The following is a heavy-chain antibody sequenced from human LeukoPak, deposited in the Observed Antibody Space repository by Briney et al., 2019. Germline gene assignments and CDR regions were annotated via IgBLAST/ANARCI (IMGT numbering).Heavy chain of an antibody. J-gene: IGHJ4*02. CDR3: ARDLDIVVVPAVMGY. CDR2: ISSNGGST. D-gene: IGHD2-2*01. V-gene: IGHV3-64*01. Sequence: PGGSLRLSCAASGFTFSSYAMHWVRQAPGKGLEYASAISSNGGSTYYANSVKGRFTISRDNSKNTLYLQMGSLRAEDMAVYYCARDLDIVVVPAVMGYWGQGTLVTVSS. CDR1: GFTFSSYA.